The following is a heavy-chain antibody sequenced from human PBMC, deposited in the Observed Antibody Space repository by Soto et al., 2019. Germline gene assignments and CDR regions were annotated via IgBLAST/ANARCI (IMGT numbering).Heavy chain of an antibody. Sequence: GGSLRLSCAASGFTFSSYGMHWVRQAPGKGLEWVAVIWYDGSNKYYADSVKGRFTISRDNSKNTLYLQMNSLRAEDTAVYYCARDWGAAPNLSFYFDYWGQGTLVTVSS. CDR1: GFTFSSYG. CDR3: ARDWGAAPNLSFYFDY. V-gene: IGHV3-33*01. CDR2: IWYDGSNK. D-gene: IGHD6-25*01. J-gene: IGHJ4*02.